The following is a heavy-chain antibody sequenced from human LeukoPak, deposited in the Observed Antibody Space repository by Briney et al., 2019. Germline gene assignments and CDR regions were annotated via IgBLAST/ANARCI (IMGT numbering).Heavy chain of an antibody. D-gene: IGHD2-2*01. J-gene: IGHJ6*03. CDR1: GFTFSSYS. Sequence: PGGSLRLSCAASGFTFSSYSMNWVRQAPGKGLEWVSSISSSSSYIYYADSVKGRFTISRDNAKNSLYLQMNSLRAEDTAVYYCARSYCSSTSCYDCYYYMDVWGKGTTVTVSS. CDR3: ARSYCSSTSCYDCYYYMDV. V-gene: IGHV3-21*01. CDR2: ISSSSSYI.